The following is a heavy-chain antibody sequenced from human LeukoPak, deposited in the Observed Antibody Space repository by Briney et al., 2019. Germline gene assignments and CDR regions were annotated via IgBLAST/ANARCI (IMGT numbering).Heavy chain of an antibody. J-gene: IGHJ4*02. V-gene: IGHV3-23*01. CDR3: AKAGRPQAVAGWIDY. D-gene: IGHD6-19*01. CDR1: GFTFNNYV. Sequence: WGSLRLSCAASGFTFNNYVMSWVRQAPGKGLEWVSAMGGGGTTYYADYVKGRFTISRDTSKNTLYLQMNSLRAEDTAIYYCAKAGRPQAVAGWIDYWGQGTLVTVSS. CDR2: MGGGGTT.